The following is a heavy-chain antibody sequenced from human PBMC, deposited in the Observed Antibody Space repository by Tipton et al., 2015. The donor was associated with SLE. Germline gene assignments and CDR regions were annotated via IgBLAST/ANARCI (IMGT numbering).Heavy chain of an antibody. D-gene: IGHD6-13*01. Sequence: SLRLSCAASGFTFSSYSMNWVRQAPGKGLEWVSYISSSSSTIYYADSVKGRFTISRDNAKNSLYLQMNSLRDEDTAVYYCARAALYSSSWYYFDYWGQGTLVTVSS. CDR3: ARAALYSSSWYYFDY. CDR1: GFTFSSYS. CDR2: ISSSSSTI. J-gene: IGHJ4*02. V-gene: IGHV3-48*02.